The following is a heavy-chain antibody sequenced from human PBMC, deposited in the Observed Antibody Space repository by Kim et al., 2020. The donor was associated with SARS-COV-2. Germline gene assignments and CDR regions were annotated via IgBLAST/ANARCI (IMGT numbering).Heavy chain of an antibody. CDR1: GGSISSGGYY. CDR3: ARSAWGRGYCSGGSCYSFAR. J-gene: IGHJ4*02. V-gene: IGHV4-31*03. CDR2: IYYSGST. D-gene: IGHD2-15*01. Sequence: SETLSLTCTVSGGSISSGGYYWSWIRQHPGKGLEWIGYIYYSGSTYYNPSLKSRVTISVDTSKNQFSLKLSSVTAADTAVYYCARSAWGRGYCSGGSCYSFARWGQGTLVTVSS.